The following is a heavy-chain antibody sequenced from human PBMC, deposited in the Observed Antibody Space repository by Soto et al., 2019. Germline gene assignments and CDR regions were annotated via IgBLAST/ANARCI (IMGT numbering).Heavy chain of an antibody. CDR1: GGSISSYY. J-gene: IGHJ4*02. Sequence: PSETLSLTCTVSGGSISSYYWSWIRQPPGKGLEWIGYIYYSGSTNYNPSLKSRVTISVDTSKNQFSLKLSSVTAADTAVYYCARGTQQWLDDDGAYYFDYWGQGTLVTVSS. V-gene: IGHV4-59*01. CDR3: ARGTQQWLDDDGAYYFDY. CDR2: IYYSGST. D-gene: IGHD6-19*01.